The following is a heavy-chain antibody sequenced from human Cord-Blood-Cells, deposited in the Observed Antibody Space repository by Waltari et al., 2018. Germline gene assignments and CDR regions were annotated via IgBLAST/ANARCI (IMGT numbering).Heavy chain of an antibody. D-gene: IGHD3-10*01. CDR3: AAEHYEGSGSYYNY. J-gene: IGHJ4*02. V-gene: IGHV1-58*02. CDR1: GFTFTSYA. CDR2: IVVGSGNT. Sequence: QMQLVQSGPEVKKPGTSVKVSCKASGFTFTSYAMPWVRQARGQRLEWIGWIVVGSGNTNYAQKFQERVTITRDMSTSTAYMELSSLRSEDTAVYYCAAEHYEGSGSYYNYWGQGTLVTVSS.